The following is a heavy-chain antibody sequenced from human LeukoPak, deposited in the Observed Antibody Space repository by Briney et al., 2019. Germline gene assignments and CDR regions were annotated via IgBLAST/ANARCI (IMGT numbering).Heavy chain of an antibody. D-gene: IGHD2-15*01. V-gene: IGHV3-9*01. CDR2: ISWNSGSI. Sequence: GGSLRLSCAASGFTFDDYAMHWVRQAPGKGLEWVSGISWNSGSIGYADSVKGRFTISRDNAKNTLYLQMNSLRAEDTAVYYCTREGFKVVAATLYYYGMDVWGQGTTVTVSS. J-gene: IGHJ6*02. CDR3: TREGFKVVAATLYYYGMDV. CDR1: GFTFDDYA.